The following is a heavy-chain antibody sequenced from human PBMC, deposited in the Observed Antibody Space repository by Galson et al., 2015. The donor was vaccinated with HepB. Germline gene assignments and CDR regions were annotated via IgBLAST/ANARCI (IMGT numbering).Heavy chain of an antibody. CDR1: GFTFSSYA. J-gene: IGHJ3*02. CDR2: ISYDGAIE. Sequence: SLRLSCAASGFTFSSYAMHWVRQAPGKGLEWVAVISYDGAIEYFADSVKGRFTISRDNSKSTLYLQMNSLRAEDTAVHFCARDSYYGSGSYYNSDAFDIWGQGTMVTVSS. D-gene: IGHD3-10*01. V-gene: IGHV3-30-3*01. CDR3: ARDSYYGSGSYYNSDAFDI.